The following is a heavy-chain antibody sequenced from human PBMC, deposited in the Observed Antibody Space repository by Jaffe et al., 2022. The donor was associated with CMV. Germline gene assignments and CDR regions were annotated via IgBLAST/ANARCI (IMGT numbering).Heavy chain of an antibody. D-gene: IGHD3-10*01. CDR1: GGSISSYY. CDR2: IYYSGST. Sequence: QVQLQESGPGLVKPSETLSLTCTVSGGSISSYYWSWIRQPPGKGLEWIGYIYYSGSTNYNPSLKSRVTISVDTSKNQFSLKLSSVTAADTAVYYCARDDYGSGSLDYWGQGTLVTVSS. J-gene: IGHJ4*02. V-gene: IGHV4-59*01. CDR3: ARDDYGSGSLDY.